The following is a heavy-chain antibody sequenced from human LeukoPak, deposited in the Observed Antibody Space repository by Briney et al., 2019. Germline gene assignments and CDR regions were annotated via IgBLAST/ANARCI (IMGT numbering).Heavy chain of an antibody. CDR1: GGTFSSYA. D-gene: IGHD2-2*01. V-gene: IGHV1-69*13. CDR2: IIPIFGTA. Sequence: ASVKVSCKASGGTFSSYAISWVRQAPGQGLEWMGGIIPIFGTANYAQKFQGRVTITADEATSTAYMELSSLRSEDTAVYYCARYAGLHAFDIWGQGTMVTVSS. J-gene: IGHJ3*02. CDR3: ARYAGLHAFDI.